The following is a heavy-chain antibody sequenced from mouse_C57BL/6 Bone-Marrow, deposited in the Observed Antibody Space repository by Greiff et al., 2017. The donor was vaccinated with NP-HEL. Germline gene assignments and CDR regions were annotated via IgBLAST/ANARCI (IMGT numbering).Heavy chain of an antibody. J-gene: IGHJ4*01. V-gene: IGHV5-4*01. CDR3: AREGVYYDYDVGAMDY. Sequence: EVQGVESGGGLVKPGGSLKLSCAASGFTFSSYAMSWVRQTPEKRLEGVATISDGGSYTYYPDNVKGRFTISRDNAKNNLYLQMSHLKSEDTAMYYCAREGVYYDYDVGAMDYWGQGTSVTVSS. CDR1: GFTFSSYA. CDR2: ISDGGSYT. D-gene: IGHD2-4*01.